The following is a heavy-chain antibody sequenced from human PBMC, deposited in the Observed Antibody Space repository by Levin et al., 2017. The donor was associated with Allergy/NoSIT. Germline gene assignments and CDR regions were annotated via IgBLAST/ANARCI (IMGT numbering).Heavy chain of an antibody. D-gene: IGHD3-9*01. CDR1: GGSICSYY. CDR2: IYYSGST. V-gene: IGHV4-59*01. J-gene: IGHJ3*02. Sequence: SETLSLTCTVSGGSICSYYWSWIRQPPGKGLEWIGYIYYSGSTNYNPSLKSRVTISVDTSKNQFSLKLSSVTAADTAVYYCARDITYYDILTGYYNRAAFDIWGQGTMVTVSS. CDR3: ARDITYYDILTGYYNRAAFDI.